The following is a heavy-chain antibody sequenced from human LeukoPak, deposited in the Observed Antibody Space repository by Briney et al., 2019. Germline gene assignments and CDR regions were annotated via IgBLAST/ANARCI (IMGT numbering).Heavy chain of an antibody. J-gene: IGHJ1*01. Sequence: GGSLRLSWAASGFTFNTYSMKWVRQAPGKGREWVSSISSSSAYIYYAGSVKGRFTISRDTAKKSLYLQMNSLRAEDTAVYYCARDRGAVTAPEYFQLWGQGTLVTVSS. V-gene: IGHV3-21*01. D-gene: IGHD2-21*02. CDR2: ISSSSAYI. CDR1: GFTFNTYS. CDR3: ARDRGAVTAPEYFQL.